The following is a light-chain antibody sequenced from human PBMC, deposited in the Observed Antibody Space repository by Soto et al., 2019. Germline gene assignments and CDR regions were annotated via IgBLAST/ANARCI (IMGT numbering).Light chain of an antibody. V-gene: IGKV1-16*02. J-gene: IGKJ4*01. CDR2: AAS. CDR3: QQYKSYPLS. CDR1: QGISKS. Sequence: DGQMTQSPSSLSAFVGDRVTITCRASQGISKSLSWFQQKPGKAPQSLIDAASSLHSGVPSKFSGTGSGTEFTLTISSLQAEDFATSYCQQYKSYPLSFGGGTKVEIK.